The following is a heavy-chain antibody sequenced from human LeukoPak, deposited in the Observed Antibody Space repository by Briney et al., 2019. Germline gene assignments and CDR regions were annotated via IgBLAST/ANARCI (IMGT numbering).Heavy chain of an antibody. Sequence: GGSLRLSCAASRFAFNTHWMSWVRQAPGKGLEWVATINRAGNEKYYVDPVKGRFIISRDNAKNSLYLQMSSLRAEDTAVYYCARGGVGAVTSIDFWGQGTLVTVSS. CDR1: RFAFNTHW. V-gene: IGHV3-7*01. CDR3: ARGGVGAVTSIDF. CDR2: INRAGNEK. D-gene: IGHD1-26*01. J-gene: IGHJ4*02.